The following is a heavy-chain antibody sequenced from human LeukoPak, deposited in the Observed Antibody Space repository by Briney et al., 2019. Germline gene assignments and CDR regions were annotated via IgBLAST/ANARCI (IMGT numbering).Heavy chain of an antibody. J-gene: IGHJ6*02. CDR1: GFTFSSYA. V-gene: IGHV3-23*01. CDR2: ISGSGGST. Sequence: GGSLRLSCAASGFTFSSYAMSWVRQAPGKGLEWVSAISGSGGSTYYADSVKGRFTVSRDNAKRSLYLQIESLRDDDTAVYHCALGTINKDYYFGMDVWGQGTTVTVSS. D-gene: IGHD2-8*01. CDR3: ALGTINKDYYFGMDV.